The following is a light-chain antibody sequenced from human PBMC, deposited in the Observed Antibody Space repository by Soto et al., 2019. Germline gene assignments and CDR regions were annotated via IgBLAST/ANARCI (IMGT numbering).Light chain of an antibody. Sequence: EIVLTQSPGTLSLSPXERATLSCRASQSVSSSYLAWYQQKPGQAPRLLIYGASNRATGIPDMFSGSGSGTDFTLTISRLEPEDFAIYYCQQYGSSPYTFGQGTKLEIK. CDR2: GAS. J-gene: IGKJ2*01. V-gene: IGKV3-20*01. CDR3: QQYGSSPYT. CDR1: QSVSSSY.